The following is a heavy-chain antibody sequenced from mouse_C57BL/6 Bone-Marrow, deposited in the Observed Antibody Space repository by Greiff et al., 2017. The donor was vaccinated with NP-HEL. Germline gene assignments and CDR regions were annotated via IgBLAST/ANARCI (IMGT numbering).Heavy chain of an antibody. CDR3: ARSEFITTVIAHWCFDD. CDR2: IDPSDSYT. CDR1: GYTFTSYW. J-gene: IGHJ1*03. V-gene: IGHV1-69*01. Sequence: QVQLQQPGAELVMPGASVKLSCKASGYTFTSYWMHWVKQRPGQGLEWIGEIDPSDSYTNYNQKFKGKSTLTVDKPSSTAYMQLSSLTSEDSAVYYCARSEFITTVIAHWCFDDWGKGTTVTVSS. D-gene: IGHD1-1*01.